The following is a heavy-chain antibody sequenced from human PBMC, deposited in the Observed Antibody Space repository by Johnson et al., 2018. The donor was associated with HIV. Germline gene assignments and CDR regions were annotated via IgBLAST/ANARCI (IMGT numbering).Heavy chain of an antibody. V-gene: IGHV3-13*01. J-gene: IGHJ3*02. CDR1: GFTFDDYG. D-gene: IGHD2-15*01. Sequence: VQLVESGGGVVRPGGSLRLSCAASGFTFDDYGMSWVRQTEGIGLEWVSAIGTIGDTHYHGSVKGRFTISRENATNFLYLQMNSLRAEDTAVYYCAREAYCSGGSCYDAFDIWGQGTMVTVSS. CDR2: IGTIGDT. CDR3: AREAYCSGGSCYDAFDI.